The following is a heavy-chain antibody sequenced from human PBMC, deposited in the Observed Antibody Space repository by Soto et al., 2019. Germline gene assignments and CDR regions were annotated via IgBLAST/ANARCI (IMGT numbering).Heavy chain of an antibody. J-gene: IGHJ4*02. CDR2: TFGGGNT. CDR3: ARGRAKYCFDY. Sequence: PGGSLRLSCAASGFAVSSNYMSWVRQAPGKGLEWVSGTFGGGNTYYADSVKGRFTIFRDNSKNMLYVQMNNLRVEDTAVYYCARGRAKYCFDYWGQGTPVTVSS. CDR1: GFAVSSNY. V-gene: IGHV3-53*01.